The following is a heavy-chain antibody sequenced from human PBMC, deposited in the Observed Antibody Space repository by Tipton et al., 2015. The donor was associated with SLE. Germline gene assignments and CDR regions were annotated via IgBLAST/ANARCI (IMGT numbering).Heavy chain of an antibody. Sequence: TLSLTCTVSGGSISSGSYYWSWIRQPAGKGLEWIGRIYTSGSTNYNPSLKSRVTISVDTSKNQFSLKLSSVTAADTAVYYCARDGCSSTSCYSDGNWFDPSAQGTLVTVSS. V-gene: IGHV4-61*02. CDR3: ARDGCSSTSCYSDGNWFDP. CDR2: IYTSGST. J-gene: IGHJ5*02. D-gene: IGHD2-2*02. CDR1: GGSISSGSYY.